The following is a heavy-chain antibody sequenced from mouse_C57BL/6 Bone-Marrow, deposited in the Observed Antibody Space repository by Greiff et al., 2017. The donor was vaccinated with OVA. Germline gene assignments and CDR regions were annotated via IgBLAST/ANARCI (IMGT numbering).Heavy chain of an antibody. V-gene: IGHV1-5*01. CDR2: IYPGNSDT. CDR1: GYTFTSYW. J-gene: IGHJ4*01. CDR3: TRGRWLLRGAMDY. D-gene: IGHD2-3*01. Sequence: EVQLQQSGTVLARPGASVKMSCKPSGYTFTSYWMHWVKQRPGQGLEWIGAIYPGNSDTSYNQKFKGKAKLTAVTSASTAYMELSSLTTEDSAVYYCTRGRWLLRGAMDYWGQGTSVTVSS.